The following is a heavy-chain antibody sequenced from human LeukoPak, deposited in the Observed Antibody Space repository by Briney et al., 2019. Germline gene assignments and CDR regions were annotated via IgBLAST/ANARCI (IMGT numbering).Heavy chain of an antibody. Sequence: ASVKVSCKASGYTFTGYYMHWVRQAPGQGLEWMGWINPNSGGTNYAQKFQGRVTMTRDTSISTAYMELSRLRSDDTAVYYCARTYDLWSGSGYWGQGTLVTVSS. CDR3: ARTYDLWSGSGY. D-gene: IGHD3-3*01. J-gene: IGHJ4*02. CDR2: INPNSGGT. V-gene: IGHV1-2*02. CDR1: GYTFTGYY.